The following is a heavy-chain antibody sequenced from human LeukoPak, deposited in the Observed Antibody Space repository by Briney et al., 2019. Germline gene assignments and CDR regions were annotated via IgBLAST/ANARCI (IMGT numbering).Heavy chain of an antibody. CDR1: GFTVSSNY. Sequence: PGGSLRLSCAASGFTVSSNYMSWVRQAPGKGLECVSVIYSGGSTYYADSVKGRFTISRDNSKNTLYLQMNSLRAEDTAVYYCARGGQFYPYYFDYWGQGTLVTVSS. CDR2: IYSGGST. V-gene: IGHV3-53*01. D-gene: IGHD2/OR15-2a*01. J-gene: IGHJ4*02. CDR3: ARGGQFYPYYFDY.